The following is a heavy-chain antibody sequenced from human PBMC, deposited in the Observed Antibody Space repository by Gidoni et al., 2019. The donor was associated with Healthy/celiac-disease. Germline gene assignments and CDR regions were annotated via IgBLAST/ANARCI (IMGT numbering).Heavy chain of an antibody. Sequence: EVQLVESGGGLVKPGGSLRLACEASGFTISSYSMTWVRQAPGKGLEWVSSISSSSSYIYYADSVKGRFTSSRDNAKNSLYLQMNSLRAEDTAVYYCAGSSGYYYGGFPDLYGMDVWGQGTTVTVSS. D-gene: IGHD3-22*01. CDR1: GFTISSYS. V-gene: IGHV3-21*01. J-gene: IGHJ6*02. CDR3: AGSSGYYYGGFPDLYGMDV. CDR2: ISSSSSYI.